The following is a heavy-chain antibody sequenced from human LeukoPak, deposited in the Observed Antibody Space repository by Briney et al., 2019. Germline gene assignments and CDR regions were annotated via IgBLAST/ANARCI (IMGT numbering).Heavy chain of an antibody. CDR3: ARGYYDSSGYEGGYAFDI. CDR1: GYTFTSYD. V-gene: IGHV1-8*01. CDR2: MNPNSGNT. J-gene: IGHJ3*02. Sequence: ASVKVSCKASGYTFTSYDINWVRQATGQGLEWMGWMNPNSGNTGYAQKFQGRVTMTRNTSISTAYMELSSLRSEDTAVYYCARGYYDSSGYEGGYAFDIWGQGTMVTVSS. D-gene: IGHD3-22*01.